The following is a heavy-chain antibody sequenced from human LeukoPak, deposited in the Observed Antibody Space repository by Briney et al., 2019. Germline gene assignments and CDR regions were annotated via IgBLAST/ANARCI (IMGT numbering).Heavy chain of an antibody. Sequence: SVKVSCKASGGTFSSYAISWVRQAPGQGLEWMGGIIPIFGTANYAQKFQGRVTITADESTSTAYMELSSLRSEDTAVYYCARALYPDIVVVVAAKGGSMDVWGQGTTVTVSS. CDR2: IIPIFGTA. CDR3: ARALYPDIVVVVAAKGGSMDV. V-gene: IGHV1-69*01. D-gene: IGHD2-15*01. CDR1: GGTFSSYA. J-gene: IGHJ6*02.